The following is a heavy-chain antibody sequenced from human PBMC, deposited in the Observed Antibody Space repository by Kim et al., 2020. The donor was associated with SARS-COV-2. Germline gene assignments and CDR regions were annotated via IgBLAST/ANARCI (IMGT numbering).Heavy chain of an antibody. J-gene: IGHJ4*02. CDR2: ISSSSSYI. V-gene: IGHV3-21*01. CDR3: ATAMVPYYFDY. Sequence: GGSLRLSCAASGFTFSSYSMNWVRLAPGKGLEWVSSISSSSSYIYYADSVKGRFTISRDNAKNSLYLQMNSLRAEDTAVYYCATAMVPYYFDYWGQGTLVTVSS. CDR1: GFTFSSYS. D-gene: IGHD3-10*01.